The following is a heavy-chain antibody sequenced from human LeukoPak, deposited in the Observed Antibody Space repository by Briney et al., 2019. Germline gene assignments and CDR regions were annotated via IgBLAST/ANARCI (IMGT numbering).Heavy chain of an antibody. CDR1: GYTFTSYY. D-gene: IGHD1-26*01. CDR3: ARGAYAKEELAPPGWDY. V-gene: IGHV1-46*01. J-gene: IGHJ4*02. CDR2: INPSGGST. Sequence: ASVKVSCKASGYTFTSYYMHWVRQAPGQGLEWMGIINPSGGSTSYAQKFQGRVTMTRDTSTRPVYMELSSLRFEDTAVYYCARGAYAKEELAPPGWDYWGQGTLVTVSS.